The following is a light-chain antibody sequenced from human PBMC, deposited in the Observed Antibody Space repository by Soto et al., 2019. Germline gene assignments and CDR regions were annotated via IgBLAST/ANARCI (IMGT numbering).Light chain of an antibody. CDR1: SSDVGGSNF. CDR3: SSYTSSTTQV. CDR2: EVS. V-gene: IGLV2-14*01. Sequence: QSTLTQPASVSGSPGQSITISCTGTSSDVGGSNFVSWFQQHPGKAPKLMIYEVSNRPSGVSNRFSASKSGNTASLTISGLQAEDEADYYCSSYTSSTTQVFGGGTKLTVL. J-gene: IGLJ3*02.